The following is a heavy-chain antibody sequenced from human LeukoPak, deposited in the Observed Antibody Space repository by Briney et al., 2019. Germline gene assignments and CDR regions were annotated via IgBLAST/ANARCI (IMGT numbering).Heavy chain of an antibody. CDR1: GGSISSYY. CDR2: IYYSGST. V-gene: IGHV4-59*01. Sequence: SSETLSLTCTVSGGSISSYYWSWIRQPPGKGLEWNGYIYYSGSTNYNPSLKSRVTISVDTSKNQFSLKLSSVTAADTAVYYCASSRIVVVPAAKGLPRYYYYGMDVWGQGTTVTVSS. CDR3: ASSRIVVVPAAKGLPRYYYYGMDV. J-gene: IGHJ6*02. D-gene: IGHD2-2*01.